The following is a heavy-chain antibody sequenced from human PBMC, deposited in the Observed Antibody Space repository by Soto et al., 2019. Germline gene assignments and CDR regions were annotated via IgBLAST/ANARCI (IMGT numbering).Heavy chain of an antibody. CDR1: GYTFTSYY. V-gene: IGHV1-46*01. Sequence: ASVKVSCKASGYTFTSYYMHWVRQAPGQGLEWMGIINPSGGSTSYAQKFQGRVTMTRDTSTCTVYMELSSLRSDDTAVYYCARVARQPHNWFDPWGQGTLVTVSS. J-gene: IGHJ5*02. CDR3: ARVARQPHNWFDP. D-gene: IGHD6-13*01. CDR2: INPSGGST.